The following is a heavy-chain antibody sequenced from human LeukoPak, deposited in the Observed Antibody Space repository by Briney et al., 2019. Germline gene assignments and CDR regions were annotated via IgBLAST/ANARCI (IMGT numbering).Heavy chain of an antibody. Sequence: SETLSLTCAVYGGSFSGYYWSWIRQPPGKGLEWIGEINHSGSTNYNPSLKSRVTISVDTSKNQFSLKLSSVTAADTAVYYCARGLGTMIVVVITTHSRDRSYNWFDPWGQGTLVTVS. V-gene: IGHV4-34*01. CDR1: GGSFSGYY. CDR3: ARGLGTMIVVVITTHSRDRSYNWFDP. J-gene: IGHJ5*02. CDR2: INHSGST. D-gene: IGHD3-22*01.